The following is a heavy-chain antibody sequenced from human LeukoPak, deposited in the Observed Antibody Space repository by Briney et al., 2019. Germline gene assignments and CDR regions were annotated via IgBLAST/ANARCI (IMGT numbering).Heavy chain of an antibody. CDR2: IYYNGST. CDR3: ATRQCSGSSCYSSI. J-gene: IGHJ4*02. V-gene: IGHV4-39*01. Sequence: ASETLSLTCTVSGGSISSSSYYWGWIRQPPGRGLEWIGTIYYNGSTYYNPSLKSRVTISVDTSKNQFSLKLSSVTAADTAVYYCATRQCSGSSCYSSIWGQGTLVTVSS. D-gene: IGHD2-15*01. CDR1: GGSISSSSYY.